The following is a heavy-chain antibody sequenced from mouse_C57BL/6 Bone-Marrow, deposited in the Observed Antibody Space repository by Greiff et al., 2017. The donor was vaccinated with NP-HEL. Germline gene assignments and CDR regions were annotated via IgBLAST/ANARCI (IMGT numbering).Heavy chain of an antibody. CDR3: VRSPPF. CDR1: GFSFTTYA. CDR2: IRSKSNNYTT. J-gene: IGHJ1*03. V-gene: IGHV10-1*01. Sequence: DVQLQESGGGLVQPKGSLKLSCAASGFSFTTYAMNWVRQAPGKGLEWVARIRSKSNNYTTYYADSVKDRFTISRDDSESMLYLQMNNLKTEDTAMYYCVRSPPFWGTGTTVTVSS.